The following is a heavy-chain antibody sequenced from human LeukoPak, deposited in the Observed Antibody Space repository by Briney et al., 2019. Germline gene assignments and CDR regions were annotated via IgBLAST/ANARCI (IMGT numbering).Heavy chain of an antibody. J-gene: IGHJ4*02. D-gene: IGHD3-3*01. CDR1: GFTFSSYA. V-gene: IGHV3-23*01. CDR2: IGGNGGST. CDR3: ARDYYDFWSGPRSSTSHIC. Sequence: PGGSLRLSCAASGFTFSSYAMSWVRQAPGKGLEWVSGIGGNGGSTYYADSAKGRFTISRDNSKNTLYLQMNSLRAEDTAVYYCARDYYDFWSGPRSSTSHICWGQGTLVTVSS.